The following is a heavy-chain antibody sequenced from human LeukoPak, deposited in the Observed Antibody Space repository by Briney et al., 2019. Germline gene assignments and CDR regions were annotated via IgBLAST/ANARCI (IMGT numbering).Heavy chain of an antibody. CDR3: AKAQYSSGWDPIDY. D-gene: IGHD6-19*01. CDR2: ISGSGTKT. Sequence: GGSLRLSCAASGFIFSSYAMSWVRQAPGKGLEWISDISGSGTKTYYADSVKGRFSISRDNSKNTLYLQMNSLRAEDTAVYSCAKAQYSSGWDPIDYWGQGTLVTVSS. CDR1: GFIFSSYA. V-gene: IGHV3-23*01. J-gene: IGHJ4*02.